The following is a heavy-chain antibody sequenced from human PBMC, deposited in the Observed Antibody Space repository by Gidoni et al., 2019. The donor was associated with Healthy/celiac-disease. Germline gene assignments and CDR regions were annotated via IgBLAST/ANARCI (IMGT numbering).Heavy chain of an antibody. Sequence: TNYNPSLKSRVTISVDTSKNQFSLKLSSVTAADTAVYYCARSSYYYDSSGGSRAFDIWGQGTMVTVSS. CDR3: ARSSYYYDSSGGSRAFDI. V-gene: IGHV4-34*01. D-gene: IGHD3-22*01. J-gene: IGHJ3*02. CDR2: T.